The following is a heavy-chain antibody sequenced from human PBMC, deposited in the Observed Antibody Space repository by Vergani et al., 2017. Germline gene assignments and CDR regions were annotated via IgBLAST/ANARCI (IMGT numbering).Heavy chain of an antibody. J-gene: IGHJ5*02. Sequence: QVHLQESGPGVVKPSDTLSLTCTVSGGSMSDFSWTWFRQPAGWGLEWIGRIYPKGNGNYNESLRSRLTMSMNTSRSQFSLSLSSVTAADTAVYYCARGNCGVNCPKYNWLAPWGRGILVTVSS. CDR2: IYPKGNG. CDR1: GGSMSDFS. V-gene: IGHV4-4*07. D-gene: IGHD2-21*01. CDR3: ARGNCGVNCPKYNWLAP.